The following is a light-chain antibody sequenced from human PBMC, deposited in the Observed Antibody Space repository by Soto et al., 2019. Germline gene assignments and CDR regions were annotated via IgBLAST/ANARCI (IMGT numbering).Light chain of an antibody. Sequence: QSVLTQPASVSGSPGQSITISCTGTSSDVGGYNYLSWYQQHPGKAPRVMIYEVSNRHSGVSNRFSGSKSGNTASLTISGLQAEDEADYFCSSYTTSGTPVFGGGTKLTVL. CDR3: SSYTTSGTPV. CDR2: EVS. CDR1: SSDVGGYNY. J-gene: IGLJ3*02. V-gene: IGLV2-14*01.